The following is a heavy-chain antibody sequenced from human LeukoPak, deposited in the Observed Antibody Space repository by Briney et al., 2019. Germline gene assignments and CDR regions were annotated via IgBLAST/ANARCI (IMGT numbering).Heavy chain of an antibody. V-gene: IGHV4-34*01. Sequence: SETLSLTCAVYGGAFNIYYWSWIRQSPGKGLEWIGEINDGGTINYNPSLLSRVTISLDRSKNQFSLKLTSVTTTDTAVYYCARRWNYGRNYYIDVWGKGATVSVSS. CDR3: ARRWNYGRNYYIDV. J-gene: IGHJ6*03. CDR2: INDGGTI. D-gene: IGHD1-7*01. CDR1: GGAFNIYY.